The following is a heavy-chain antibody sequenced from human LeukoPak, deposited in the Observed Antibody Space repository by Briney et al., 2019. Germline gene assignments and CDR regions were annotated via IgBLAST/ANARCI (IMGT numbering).Heavy chain of an antibody. CDR1: GFTFSSYA. D-gene: IGHD6-13*01. Sequence: PGGSLRLSCAASGFTFSSYAMSWVRQAPGKGLEWVSAISGSGGSTYYADSVKGRFTISGDNSKNTLYLQMNSLRAEDTAVYYCAKTSVDSSSWYEDAFDIWGQGTMVTVSS. CDR2: ISGSGGST. CDR3: AKTSVDSSSWYEDAFDI. J-gene: IGHJ3*02. V-gene: IGHV3-23*01.